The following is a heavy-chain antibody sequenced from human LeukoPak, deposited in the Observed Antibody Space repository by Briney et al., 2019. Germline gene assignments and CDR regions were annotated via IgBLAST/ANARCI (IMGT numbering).Heavy chain of an antibody. CDR2: LYSGGYA. V-gene: IGHV3-66*02. Sequence: PGGSLRLSCAASGFSVGSNYMNWVRHAPGKGLEWVSILYSGGYAYYADSVKGRFTISRDNSKNTLYLQMYSLRADDTALYYCARVSGDLLSSFYFYMDVWGKGTTVTVSS. D-gene: IGHD1-26*01. CDR1: GFSVGSNY. J-gene: IGHJ6*03. CDR3: ARVSGDLLSSFYFYMDV.